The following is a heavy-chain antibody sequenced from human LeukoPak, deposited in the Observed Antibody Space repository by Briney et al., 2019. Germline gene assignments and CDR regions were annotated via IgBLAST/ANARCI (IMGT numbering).Heavy chain of an antibody. J-gene: IGHJ4*02. D-gene: IGHD3-3*01. CDR2: IIPIFGTA. CDR3: ARDRPYDFWSGYREYYFDY. V-gene: IGHV1-69*13. CDR1: GGTFSSYA. Sequence: ASVKVSCKASGGTFSSYAISWVRQAPGQGLEWMGGIIPIFGTANYAQKFQGRVTITADESTSTAYMELSSLRSEDTAVYYCARDRPYDFWSGYREYYFDYWGQGTLVTVSS.